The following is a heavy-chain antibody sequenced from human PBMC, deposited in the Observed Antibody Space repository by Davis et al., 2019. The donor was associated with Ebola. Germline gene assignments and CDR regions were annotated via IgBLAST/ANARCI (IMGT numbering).Heavy chain of an antibody. D-gene: IGHD1-26*01. CDR3: ARSRWELRVFDY. J-gene: IGHJ4*02. CDR2: INHSGST. V-gene: IGHV4-34*01. Sequence: SETLSLTCAVYGGSFSAYYWSWIRQPPGKGLEWIGEINHSGSTNYNPSLKSRVTISVDTSKNQFSLKLSSVTAADTAVYYCARSRWELRVFDYWGQGTLVTVSS. CDR1: GGSFSAYY.